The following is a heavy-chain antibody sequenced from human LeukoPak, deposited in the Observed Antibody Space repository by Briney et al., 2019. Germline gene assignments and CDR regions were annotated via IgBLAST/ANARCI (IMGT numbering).Heavy chain of an antibody. CDR2: IYYSGST. CDR3: ARNHYSGSYFYFDY. V-gene: IGHV4-39*07. CDR1: GGSISSSSYY. J-gene: IGHJ4*02. Sequence: PSETLSLTCTVSGGSISSSSYYWGWIRQPPGKGLEWIGSIYYSGSTYYNPSLKSRVTISVDTSKNQFSLKLSSVTAADTAVFYCARNHYSGSYFYFDYWGQGTLVTVSS. D-gene: IGHD1-26*01.